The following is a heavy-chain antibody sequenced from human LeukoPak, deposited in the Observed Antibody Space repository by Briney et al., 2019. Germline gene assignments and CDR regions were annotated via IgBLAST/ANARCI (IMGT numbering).Heavy chain of an antibody. Sequence: GGSLRLSCAASGFTFSSYGMHWVRQAPGKGLEWVAVISYDGSNKYYADSVKGRFTISRDNSKNTLYLQMDSLRAEDTAVYYCARDSPTYSSGWTHGMDVWGQGTTVIVSS. CDR3: ARDSPTYSSGWTHGMDV. D-gene: IGHD6-19*01. J-gene: IGHJ6*02. CDR1: GFTFSSYG. CDR2: ISYDGSNK. V-gene: IGHV3-30*03.